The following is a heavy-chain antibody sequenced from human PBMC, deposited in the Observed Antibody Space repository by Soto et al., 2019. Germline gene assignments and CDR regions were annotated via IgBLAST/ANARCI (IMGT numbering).Heavy chain of an antibody. CDR2: IDWDGDE. Sequence: KPTQTVKLTCPFSGFSLNSIGMCVSWIRQPPGKALEWLALIDWDGDEYYSTSLETRLTISKDTSKNQVVLTMSNMDPVDTATYYCVRSITRSSCFNWLDSGGQGTLVTV. CDR1: GFSLNSIGMC. J-gene: IGHJ5*01. CDR3: VRSITRSSCFNWLDS. V-gene: IGHV2-70*01. D-gene: IGHD3-22*01.